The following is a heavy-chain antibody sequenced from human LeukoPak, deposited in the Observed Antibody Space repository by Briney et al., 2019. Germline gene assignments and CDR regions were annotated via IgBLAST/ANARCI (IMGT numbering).Heavy chain of an antibody. V-gene: IGHV3-23*01. CDR3: AKAGFWSGYPGYYFDY. CDR1: GFTFSNYA. CDR2: ISGSGGSI. D-gene: IGHD3-3*01. Sequence: GGSLRLSCGVSGFTFSNYAMSWVRQAPGRGLEWISAISGSGGSIYYADSVKGRFTISRDNSKNTLYLQMNSLRAEDTAVYYCAKAGFWSGYPGYYFDYWGQGTLVTVSS. J-gene: IGHJ4*02.